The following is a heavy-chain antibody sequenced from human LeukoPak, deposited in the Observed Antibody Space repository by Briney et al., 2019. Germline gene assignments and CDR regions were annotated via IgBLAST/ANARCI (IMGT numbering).Heavy chain of an antibody. Sequence: GGSLRLSCAASGFTFNSYWMSWVRQAPGKGLEWVANIKQDGSEKYYVDSVKGRFTISRDNARKSLFLQLNSLRAEDTAVYYCARDTIWFGEPTPTWFDPRGQGTRVTVSS. CDR2: IKQDGSEK. D-gene: IGHD3-10*01. J-gene: IGHJ5*02. V-gene: IGHV3-7*01. CDR1: GFTFNSYW. CDR3: ARDTIWFGEPTPTWFDP.